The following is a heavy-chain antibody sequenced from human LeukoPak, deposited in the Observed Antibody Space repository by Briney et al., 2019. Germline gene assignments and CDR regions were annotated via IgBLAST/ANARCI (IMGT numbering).Heavy chain of an antibody. J-gene: IGHJ4*02. CDR3: AMGLYDSSGYYREL. Sequence: SKTLSLTCAVYGGSFSDYYWTWIRQPPGRGLEWIGEINHSGSTNYNPSLKSRVTISVDTSKNQFSLKLSSVTAADTAVYYCAMGLYDSSGYYRELWGQGTLVTVSS. D-gene: IGHD3-22*01. CDR1: GGSFSDYY. CDR2: INHSGST. V-gene: IGHV4-34*01.